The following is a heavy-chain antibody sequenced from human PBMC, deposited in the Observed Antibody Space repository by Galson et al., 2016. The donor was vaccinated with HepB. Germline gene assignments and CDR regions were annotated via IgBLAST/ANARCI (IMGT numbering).Heavy chain of an antibody. D-gene: IGHD6-19*01. Sequence: SMKGRFTISRDNAKNSLYLLMNSLRAEDTAIYYCAKDQRYMESSGWYEFDFWGQGTLVIVAS. CDR3: AKDQRYMESSGWYEFDF. J-gene: IGHJ4*02. V-gene: IGHV3-11*05.